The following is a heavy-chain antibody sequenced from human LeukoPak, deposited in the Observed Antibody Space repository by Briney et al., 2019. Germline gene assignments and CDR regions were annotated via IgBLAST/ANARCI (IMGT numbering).Heavy chain of an antibody. J-gene: IGHJ3*02. CDR3: ARALSGWYDAFDI. CDR2: INPSGGST. D-gene: IGHD6-19*01. CDR1: GYTFTSYY. Sequence: ASVKVSCKAFGYTFTSYYMHWVRQAPGQGLEWMGIINPSGGSTSYAQKFQGRVTMTRDTSTSTVYMELSSLRSEDTAVYYCARALSGWYDAFDIWGQGTMVTVSS. V-gene: IGHV1-46*01.